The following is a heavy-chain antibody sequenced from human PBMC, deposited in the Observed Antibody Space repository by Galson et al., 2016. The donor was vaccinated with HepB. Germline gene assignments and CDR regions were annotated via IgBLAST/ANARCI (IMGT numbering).Heavy chain of an antibody. CDR3: ARGAGFWSGYFGMDV. CDR2: INAGNGDT. Sequence: SVKVSCKASGYTFTTYPIHWVRQAPGQRLEWMGWINAGNGDTEFSQKFQGRVTITRDTSASTVYMELTSLRSEDTALYYCARGAGFWSGYFGMDVWGQGTTFTVSS. J-gene: IGHJ6*02. D-gene: IGHD3-3*01. CDR1: GYTFTTYP. V-gene: IGHV1-3*01.